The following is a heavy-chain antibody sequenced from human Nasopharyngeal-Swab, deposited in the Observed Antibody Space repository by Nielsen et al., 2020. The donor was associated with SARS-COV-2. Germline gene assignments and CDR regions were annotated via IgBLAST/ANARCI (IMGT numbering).Heavy chain of an antibody. CDR3: ATGNGTTRYYGMGV. CDR2: FDPEDGET. CDR1: GYTLTELS. D-gene: IGHD1-7*01. Sequence: ASVKVSCKVSGYTLTELSMHWVRQAPGKGLEWMGGFDPEDGETIYAQKFQGRVTMTEDTSTDTAYMELSSLRSEDTAVYYCATGNGTTRYYGMGVWGQGTTVTVSS. V-gene: IGHV1-24*01. J-gene: IGHJ6*01.